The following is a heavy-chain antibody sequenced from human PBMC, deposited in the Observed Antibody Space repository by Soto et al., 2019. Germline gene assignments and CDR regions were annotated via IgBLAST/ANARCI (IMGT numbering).Heavy chain of an antibody. CDR2: ISGSGGRT. CDR1: GFIFSNYA. CDR3: AKKSTDSSGYFDY. J-gene: IGHJ4*02. D-gene: IGHD2-2*01. V-gene: IGHV3-23*01. Sequence: GGSLRLSCAASGFIFSNYAMSWVRQAPGKGLEWVSGISGSGGRTYNADSVKGRFTISRDNSKNTMYMQMSSLRVEDTAVYYCAKKSTDSSGYFDYWGQGTLVTVSS.